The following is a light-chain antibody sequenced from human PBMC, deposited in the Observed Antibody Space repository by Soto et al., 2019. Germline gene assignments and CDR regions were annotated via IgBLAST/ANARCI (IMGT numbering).Light chain of an antibody. CDR3: MGALQSPPT. CDR2: LGS. Sequence: DIVMTQSPVSLPVTPGEPASISCRSSQSLLHSNGYNYLDWYLQKPGQSPQLLIYLGSNRASGVPGRFSASASGTDFTLTINRVEAEDVGVYYCMGALQSPPTLGQGTKVDIK. J-gene: IGKJ1*01. CDR1: QSLLHSNGYNY. V-gene: IGKV2-28*01.